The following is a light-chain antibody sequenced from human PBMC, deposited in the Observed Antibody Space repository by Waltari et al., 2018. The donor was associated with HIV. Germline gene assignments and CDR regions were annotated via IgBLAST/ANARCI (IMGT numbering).Light chain of an antibody. CDR2: WAS. J-gene: IGKJ2*01. CDR3: QQYYSVPYT. CDR1: QSILYSS. V-gene: IGKV4-1*01. Sequence: DVVVTQSPASLAVFVGEKSTLNCKLIQSILYSSIEWYQQKPGQRPKLLIYWASTRESGVPDRFSGSGSGTDFTLTISSLQTEDVAVYYCQQYYSVPYTFGQGTKLEIK.